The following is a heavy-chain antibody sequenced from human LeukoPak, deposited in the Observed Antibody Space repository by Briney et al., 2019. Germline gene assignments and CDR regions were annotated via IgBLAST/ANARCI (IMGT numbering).Heavy chain of an antibody. V-gene: IGHV1-2*06. J-gene: IGHJ4*02. CDR1: GYTFTGYY. CDR3: ARVCSSTSCFNY. CDR2: INPNSGGT. D-gene: IGHD2-2*01. Sequence: ASVKVSCKASGYTFTGYYMHWVRQAPGQGLEWMGRINPNSGGTNYAQKFQGRVTMTRDTSASTAYMELSSLRSEDTAVYYCARVCSSTSCFNYWGQGTLVTVSS.